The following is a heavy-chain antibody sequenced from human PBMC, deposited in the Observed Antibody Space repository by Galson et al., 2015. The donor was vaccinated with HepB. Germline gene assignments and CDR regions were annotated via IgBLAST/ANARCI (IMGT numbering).Heavy chain of an antibody. CDR1: GFTFSSYS. J-gene: IGHJ3*02. D-gene: IGHD2-2*02. Sequence: SLRLSCAASGFTFSSYSMNWVRQAPGKGLEGVSSISSSSSYIYYADSVKGRFTISRDNAKNSLYLQTNSLRAEDTAVYYCARDIYLGGAFDIWGQGTMVTVSS. V-gene: IGHV3-21*01. CDR3: ARDIYLGGAFDI. CDR2: ISSSSSYI.